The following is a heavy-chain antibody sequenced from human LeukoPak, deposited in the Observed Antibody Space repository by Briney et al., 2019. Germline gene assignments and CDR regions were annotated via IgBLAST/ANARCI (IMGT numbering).Heavy chain of an antibody. Sequence: PGGSLRLSCAASGFTFSAYSMNWVRQAPGKGLEWVSSISTSGTYVHYGDSVKGRFTISRDNAKKSVFLQMNRLGAEDTAVYFCARVPHVAAALSGNYYYFDFWGQGTLVTVSS. V-gene: IGHV3-21*01. CDR3: ARVPHVAAALSGNYYYFDF. D-gene: IGHD1-26*01. J-gene: IGHJ4*02. CDR1: GFTFSAYS. CDR2: ISTSGTYV.